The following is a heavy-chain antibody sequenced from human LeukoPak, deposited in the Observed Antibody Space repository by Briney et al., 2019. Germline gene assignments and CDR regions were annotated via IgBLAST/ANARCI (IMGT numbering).Heavy chain of an antibody. D-gene: IGHD5-18*01. Sequence: GGSLRLSCAASGFTFSSYSMNWVRQAPGKGLEWVSGISWNSGSIGYADSVKGRFTISRDNAKNSLYLQMNSLRAEDTALYYCAKDIGYSYGHIDYWGQGTLVTVSS. CDR3: AKDIGYSYGHIDY. V-gene: IGHV3-9*01. CDR1: GFTFSSYS. CDR2: ISWNSGSI. J-gene: IGHJ4*02.